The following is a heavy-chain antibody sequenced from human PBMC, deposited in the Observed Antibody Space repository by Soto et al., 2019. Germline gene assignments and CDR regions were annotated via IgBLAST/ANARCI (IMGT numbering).Heavy chain of an antibody. CDR3: ARGAVGVAARLGLYYFDD. V-gene: IGHV4-34*01. D-gene: IGHD2-15*01. CDR1: GGSFSGYY. CDR2: INHSGST. J-gene: IGHJ4*02. Sequence: SETLSLTCAVYGGSFSGYYWSWIRQPPGKGLEWIGEINHSGSTNYNPSLKSRVTISVDTSKNQFSLKLSSVTAADTAVYYCARGAVGVAARLGLYYFDDWGQGTLVTVSS.